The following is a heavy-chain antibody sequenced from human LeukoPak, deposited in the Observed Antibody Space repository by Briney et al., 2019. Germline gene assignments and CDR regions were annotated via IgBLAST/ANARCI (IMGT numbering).Heavy chain of an antibody. V-gene: IGHV3-7*03. J-gene: IGHJ6*02. D-gene: IGHD3-16*01. CDR3: ARGGGLDV. CDR1: GFTFSSYW. CDR2: INHNGNVN. Sequence: GGSLRPSCAASGFTFSSYWMNWARQAPGKGLEWVASINHNGNVNYYVDSVKGRFTISRDNAKNSLYLQMSNLRAEDTAVYLCARGGGLDVWGQGATVTVSS.